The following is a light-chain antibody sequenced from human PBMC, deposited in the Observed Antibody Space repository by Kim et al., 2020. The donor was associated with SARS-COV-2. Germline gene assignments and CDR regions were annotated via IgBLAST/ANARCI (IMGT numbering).Light chain of an antibody. CDR2: RDS. CDR1: NIGSKH. CDR3: QVWDNNTWG. V-gene: IGLV3-9*01. J-gene: IGLJ3*02. Sequence: SYELTQPLSVSVALGQTASITCGGDNIGSKHVHWYQQKAGQAPVLVIYRDSSRPAEIPERFSRSNSGYTATLTVSSAQAWDEADYYFQVWDNNTWGFG.